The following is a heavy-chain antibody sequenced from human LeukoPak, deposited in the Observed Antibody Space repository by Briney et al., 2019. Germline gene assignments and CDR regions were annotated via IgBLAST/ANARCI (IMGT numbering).Heavy chain of an antibody. CDR3: ARGSGWYLY. CDR1: GGSTNNESYY. V-gene: IGHV4-61*02. J-gene: IGHJ4*02. CDR2: IHPTGNT. D-gene: IGHD6-19*01. Sequence: SETLSLTCTASGGSTNNESYYWSWIRQPAGKGLEWIGRIHPTGNTMCNPSLESRVTISIDTSKNQFSLKLSSVTAADTAVYYCARGSGWYLYWGQGTLVTVSS.